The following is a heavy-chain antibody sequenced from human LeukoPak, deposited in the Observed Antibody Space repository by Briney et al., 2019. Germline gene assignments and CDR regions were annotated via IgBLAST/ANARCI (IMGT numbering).Heavy chain of an antibody. J-gene: IGHJ4*02. CDR2: INLSGGST. CDR1: GYTFTSYA. CDR3: ARDYVDDIPMIKDY. V-gene: IGHV1-46*01. Sequence: ASVKVSCKASGYTFTSYAMNWVRQAPGQGPEWMGLINLSGGSTTYAQRFQGRVTLTRDTSTSTVYMELSSLRSENTAVYYCARDYVDDIPMIKDYWGQGTLVTVSS. D-gene: IGHD2-8*01.